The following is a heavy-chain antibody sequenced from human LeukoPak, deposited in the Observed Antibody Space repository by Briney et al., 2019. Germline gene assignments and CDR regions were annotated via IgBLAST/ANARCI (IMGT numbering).Heavy chain of an antibody. CDR2: IYHSGST. CDR3: ARGLVVPAAIVNWFDP. J-gene: IGHJ5*02. D-gene: IGHD2-2*02. Sequence: SETLSLTCTVSGGSISSGGYYWSWIRQPPGKGLEWIGYIYHSGSTYYNPSLKSRVTISVDRSKNQFSLKLSSVTAADTAVYYCARGLVVPAAIVNWFDPWGQGTLVTVSP. V-gene: IGHV4-30-2*01. CDR1: GGSISSGGYY.